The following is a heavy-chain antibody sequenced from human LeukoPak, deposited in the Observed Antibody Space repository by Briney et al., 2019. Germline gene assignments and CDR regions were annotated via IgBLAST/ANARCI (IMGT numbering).Heavy chain of an antibody. J-gene: IGHJ4*02. CDR3: AKPRRKDYDILTGYNY. V-gene: IGHV3-23*01. D-gene: IGHD3-9*01. CDR1: GFTFSSYA. Sequence: GGSLRLSCAASGFTFSSYAMSWVRLAPGKGLEWVSAISGSGGSTYYADSVKGRFTISRDNSKNTLYLQMNSLRAEDTAVYYCAKPRRKDYDILTGYNYWGQGTLVTVSS. CDR2: ISGSGGST.